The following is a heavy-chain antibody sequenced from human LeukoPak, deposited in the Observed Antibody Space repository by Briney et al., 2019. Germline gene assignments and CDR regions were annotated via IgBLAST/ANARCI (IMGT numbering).Heavy chain of an antibody. V-gene: IGHV3-74*01. CDR2: IDNDGSDS. CDR3: ARGGYHHGFDI. J-gene: IGHJ3*02. CDR1: EFTFTNYW. Sequence: GGSLRLSCAASEFTFTNYWMHWVRQAPGEGLVWVSRIDNDGSDSIYADSVKGRFTISRDNAKNTVYLQMHGLRADDTAVYYCARGGYHHGFDIWGQGTMVTVSS. D-gene: IGHD1-14*01.